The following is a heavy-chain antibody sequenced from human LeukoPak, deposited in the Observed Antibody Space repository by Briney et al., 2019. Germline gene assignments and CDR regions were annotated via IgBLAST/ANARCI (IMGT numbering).Heavy chain of an antibody. V-gene: IGHV3-30-3*01. D-gene: IGHD5-24*01. CDR1: GFTFSIYA. Sequence: PGGSLRLPCAASGFTFSIYAIHWVRQAPGKGLEWVAVISYDGSNKYYADSVKGRFTISRDNSKNTLYLQMNSLRAEDTAVYYCARGPLTGRWPDMGFDYWGQGTLVTVSS. J-gene: IGHJ4*02. CDR3: ARGPLTGRWPDMGFDY. CDR2: ISYDGSNK.